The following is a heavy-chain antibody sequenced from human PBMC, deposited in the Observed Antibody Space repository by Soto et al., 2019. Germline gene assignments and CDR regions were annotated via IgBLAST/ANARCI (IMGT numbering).Heavy chain of an antibody. J-gene: IGHJ4*02. CDR3: ARQIYDSDTGPNFQYYFDS. Sequence: GESLKISCKGSGYSFAGHWITWVRQKPGKGLEWMGRIDPSDSQTYYSPSFRGHVTISVTKSIATVFLQWSSLRASDTAMYYCARQIYDSDTGPNFQYYFDSWGQGTPVTVSS. D-gene: IGHD3-22*01. CDR2: IDPSDSQT. CDR1: GYSFAGHW. V-gene: IGHV5-10-1*01.